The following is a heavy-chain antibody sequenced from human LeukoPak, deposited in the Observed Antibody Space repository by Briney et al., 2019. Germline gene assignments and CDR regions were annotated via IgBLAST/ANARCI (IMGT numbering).Heavy chain of an antibody. Sequence: SETLSLTCAVYGGSISHYYWSWIRQSPGEGLECIGEINHSGSTNYNPSLKSRVTISVDTSKNQISLKLNSVTAADTAVYYCGRDSRGPDYWGQGTLVTVSS. J-gene: IGHJ4*02. CDR1: GGSISHYY. D-gene: IGHD3-22*01. CDR2: INHSGST. CDR3: GRDSRGPDY. V-gene: IGHV4-34*01.